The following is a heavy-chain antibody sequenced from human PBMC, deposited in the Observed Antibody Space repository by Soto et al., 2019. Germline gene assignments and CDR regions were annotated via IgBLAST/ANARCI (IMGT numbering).Heavy chain of an antibody. J-gene: IGHJ4*02. Sequence: EVQLVESGGGLVQPGGSLRLSCAASGFTVSSNYMSWVRQAPGKGLEWVSVIYSGGSTYYADSVKGRFTISRDNSKNALYLQMNSLRAEDTAVYYCARDLSVSGFFDYWGQGTLVTVSS. CDR2: IYSGGST. V-gene: IGHV3-66*01. CDR3: ARDLSVSGFFDY. CDR1: GFTVSSNY.